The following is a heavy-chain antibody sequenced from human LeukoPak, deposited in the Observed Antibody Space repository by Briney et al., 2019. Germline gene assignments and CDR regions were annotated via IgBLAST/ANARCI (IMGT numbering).Heavy chain of an antibody. CDR2: IIPILGIA. CDR1: GGTFSSYA. J-gene: IGHJ5*02. Sequence: SVKVSRKASGGTFSSYAISWVRQAPGQGLEWMGRIIPILGIANYAQKFQGRVTITADKSTSTAYMELSSLRSEDTAVYYCARVYSGSYANWFDPWGQGTLVTVSS. CDR3: ARVYSGSYANWFDP. D-gene: IGHD1-26*01. V-gene: IGHV1-69*04.